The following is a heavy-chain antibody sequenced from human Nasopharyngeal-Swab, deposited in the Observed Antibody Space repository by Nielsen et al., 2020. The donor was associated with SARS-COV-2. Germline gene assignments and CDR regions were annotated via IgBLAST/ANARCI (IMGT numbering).Heavy chain of an antibody. J-gene: IGHJ6*02. V-gene: IGHV1-46*01. CDR3: ARDPADSSGYYYWYYYYGMDV. D-gene: IGHD3-22*01. CDR2: INPSGGNT. Sequence: ASVKVSCKASGYTFISYYMHWVRQAPGQGLEWMGIINPSGGNTRYAQKFQGRVTMTRDTSTSTAYMELRSLRSDDTAVYYCARDPADSSGYYYWYYYYGMDVWGQGTTVTVSS. CDR1: GYTFISYY.